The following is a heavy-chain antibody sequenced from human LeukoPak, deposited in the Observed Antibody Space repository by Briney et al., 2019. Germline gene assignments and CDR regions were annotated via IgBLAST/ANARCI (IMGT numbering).Heavy chain of an antibody. Sequence: GGSLRLSCVASGFIFSNNWMSWVRQAPGKGLEWVANIKGDGSEKYYVDSVKGRFTISRDNTRNSLYLQMNSLRADDTATYYCARDDFSGSYCDWGQGTLVTVSS. CDR1: GFIFSNNW. J-gene: IGHJ4*02. CDR2: IKGDGSEK. D-gene: IGHD1-26*01. V-gene: IGHV3-7*01. CDR3: ARDDFSGSYCD.